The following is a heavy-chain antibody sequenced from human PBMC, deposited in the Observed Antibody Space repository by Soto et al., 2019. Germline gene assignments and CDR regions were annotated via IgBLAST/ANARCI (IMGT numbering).Heavy chain of an antibody. CDR1: GFSINSLP. J-gene: IGHJ4*02. Sequence: PGGSLRLSCAASGFSINSLPVSWVRQAPGKGLEWVSAITDSRGSTHYADSVKGRFAIFRDNSKNTLYLQMNRLRVEDTAIYYCAKDASEYGNYYFDSWGQGILVTVSS. CDR2: ITDSRGST. V-gene: IGHV3-23*01. CDR3: AKDASEYGNYYFDS. D-gene: IGHD4-17*01.